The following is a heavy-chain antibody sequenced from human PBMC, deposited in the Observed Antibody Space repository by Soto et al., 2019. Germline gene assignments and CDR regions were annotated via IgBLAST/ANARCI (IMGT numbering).Heavy chain of an antibody. V-gene: IGHV3-15*01. Sequence: PGGSLRLSCVASGFTFSNECLRWLRQAPGKGLEWVGLIKSREDGGATNYATTVKGRFSISRHDSKNTLYLQLNNVKTEDTAVYYCTTYIVEEATVHDHWGQGTLVTVSS. CDR3: TTYIVEEATVHDH. J-gene: IGHJ5*02. CDR2: IKSREDGGAT. D-gene: IGHD1-1*01. CDR1: GFTFSNEC.